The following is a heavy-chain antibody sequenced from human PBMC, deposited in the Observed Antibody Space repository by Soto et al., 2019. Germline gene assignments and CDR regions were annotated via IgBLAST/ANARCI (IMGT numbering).Heavy chain of an antibody. V-gene: IGHV3-53*01. J-gene: IGHJ3*02. D-gene: IGHD3-22*01. CDR3: ARGDRDYYDSSGYYYAFDI. CDR1: GFTVSSNY. Sequence: VGSLRLSCAASGFTVSSNYMSWVRQAPGKGLEWVSVIYSGGSTYYADSVKGRFTISRDNSKNTLYLQMNSLRAEDTAVYYCARGDRDYYDSSGYYYAFDIWGQGTMVTVSS. CDR2: IYSGGST.